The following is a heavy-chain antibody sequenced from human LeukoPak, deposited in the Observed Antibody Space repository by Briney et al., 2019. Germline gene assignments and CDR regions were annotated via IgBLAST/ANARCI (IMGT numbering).Heavy chain of an antibody. J-gene: IGHJ6*02. CDR2: IYYSGST. CDR3: ARGLRSGYYGGYYYYGMDV. Sequence: PSETLSLTCTVSGGSISSSSYYWGWIRQPPGKGLEWIGSIYYSGSTYYNPSLKSRVTISVDTSKNQFSLKLSSVTAADTAVYYCARGLRSGYYGGYYYYGMDVWGQGTTVTVSS. CDR1: GGSISSSSYY. D-gene: IGHD3-3*01. V-gene: IGHV4-39*07.